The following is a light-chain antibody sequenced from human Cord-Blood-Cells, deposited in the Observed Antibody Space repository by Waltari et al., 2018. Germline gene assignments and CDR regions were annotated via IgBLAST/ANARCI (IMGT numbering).Light chain of an antibody. CDR2: DFS. CDR1: SSDVGGYNY. V-gene: IGLV2-14*01. J-gene: IGLJ3*02. CDR3: SSYTSSSTWV. Sequence: QSALTQPASVSGSPGQSITISCTGTSSDVGGYNYVSWYQQHPGKAPKLMIYDFSKRPSGVSNRFSGSKSGNTASLTISGLQAEEEADYYCSSYTSSSTWVFGGGTKLTVL.